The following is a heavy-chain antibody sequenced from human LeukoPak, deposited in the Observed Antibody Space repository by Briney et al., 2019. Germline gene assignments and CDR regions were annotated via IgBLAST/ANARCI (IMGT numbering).Heavy chain of an antibody. CDR2: IYYSGST. Sequence: PSETLSLTCTVSGGSISSYYWSWIRQPPGKGLEWIGYIYYSGSTNYNPSLKSRVTISVGTSKNQFSLKLSSVTAADTAVYYCARETGGVDYWGQGTLVTVSS. J-gene: IGHJ4*02. V-gene: IGHV4-59*01. D-gene: IGHD3-10*01. CDR3: ARETGGVDY. CDR1: GGSISSYY.